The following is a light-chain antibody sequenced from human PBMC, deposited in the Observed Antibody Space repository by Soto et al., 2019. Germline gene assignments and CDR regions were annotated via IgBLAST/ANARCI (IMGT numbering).Light chain of an antibody. CDR2: EVS. CDR3: SSYAGSNNFPYV. V-gene: IGLV2-8*01. CDR1: SSDVGGYNY. J-gene: IGLJ1*01. Sequence: QSLLTQPPSASGSPGQSVTISCTGTSSDVGGYNYVSWYQQHPGKAPKLMIYEVSKWPSGVPDRFSGSKSGNTASLTVSGLQAEDEADYYCSSYAGSNNFPYVFGTGTKVTVL.